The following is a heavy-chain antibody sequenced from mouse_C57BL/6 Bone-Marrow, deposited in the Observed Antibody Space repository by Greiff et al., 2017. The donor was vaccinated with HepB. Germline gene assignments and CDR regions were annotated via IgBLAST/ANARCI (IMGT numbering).Heavy chain of an antibody. CDR3: ARLGVSYGDYAMDY. J-gene: IGHJ4*01. CDR1: GFTFSDYY. Sequence: EVMLVESGGGLVQPGGSLKLSCAASGFTFSDYYMYWVRQTPEKRLEWVAYISNGGGSTYYPDNVKGRFTISRDNAKNTLYLQMSRLNSDVTAMYYSARLGVSYGDYAMDYWGQGTSVTVSS. D-gene: IGHD1-1*01. CDR2: ISNGGGST. V-gene: IGHV5-12*01.